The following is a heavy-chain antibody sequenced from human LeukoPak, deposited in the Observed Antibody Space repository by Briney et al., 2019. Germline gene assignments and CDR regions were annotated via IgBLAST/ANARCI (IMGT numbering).Heavy chain of an antibody. CDR2: IKGKTDGGTT. J-gene: IGHJ6*03. Sequence: PGGSLRLSYAASGFTFSNAWMSWVRQAPGKGLEWVGRIKGKTDGGTTDYAAPVKGRFTISRDDSKNTLYLQMNSLKTEDTAVYYCARGPVVVVPATMDVWGKGTTVTVSS. CDR3: ARGPVVVVPATMDV. CDR1: GFTFSNAW. D-gene: IGHD2-2*01. V-gene: IGHV3-15*01.